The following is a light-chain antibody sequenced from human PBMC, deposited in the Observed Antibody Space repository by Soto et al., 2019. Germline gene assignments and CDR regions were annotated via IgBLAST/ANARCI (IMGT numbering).Light chain of an antibody. CDR1: SSNIGSNT. CDR3: AAWDDSLNGQVV. J-gene: IGLJ2*01. Sequence: QAVVTQPPSASGTPGQRVTISCSGSSSNIGSNTVNWYQQLPGTAPKLLIYSNNQRPSGVPDRFSGSKSGTSASLAISGLQSEDEADYYCAAWDDSLNGQVVFGGGTKVTVL. CDR2: SNN. V-gene: IGLV1-44*01.